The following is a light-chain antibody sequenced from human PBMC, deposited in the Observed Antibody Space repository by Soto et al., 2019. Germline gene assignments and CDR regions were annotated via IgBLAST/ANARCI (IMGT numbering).Light chain of an antibody. V-gene: IGKV3-20*01. CDR2: GAS. CDR1: QSVRGNY. CDR3: QQYGFSLRT. Sequence: EIVLTPSPGTLSLSPGERATLSCRASQSVRGNYLAWYQQKPGQAPRLLISGASSRASGIPDRFSGSGSGTDFTLTISRLEPEDFAVYYCQQYGFSLRTFGQGSKVEI. J-gene: IGKJ1*01.